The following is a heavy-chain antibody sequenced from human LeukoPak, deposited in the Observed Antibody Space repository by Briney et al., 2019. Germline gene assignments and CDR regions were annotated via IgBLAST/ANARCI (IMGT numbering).Heavy chain of an antibody. CDR3: ARVGYSGYDNRGSFDY. V-gene: IGHV4-39*07. J-gene: IGHJ4*02. Sequence: SETLSLTCTVSGGSISSSSYYWGWIRQPPGKGLEWIGSIYYSGSTYYNPSLKSRVTISVDTSKNQFSLKLSSVTAADTAVYYCARVGYSGYDNRGSFDYWGQGTLVTVSS. D-gene: IGHD5-12*01. CDR2: IYYSGST. CDR1: GGSISSSSYY.